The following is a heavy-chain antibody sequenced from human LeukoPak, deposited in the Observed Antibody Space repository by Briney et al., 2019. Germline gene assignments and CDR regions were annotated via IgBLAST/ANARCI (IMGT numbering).Heavy chain of an antibody. D-gene: IGHD2-2*02. CDR2: IYHSGST. CDR3: ARSNTLRYWFDP. Sequence: SETLSLTCTVSGYSISSGYYWGWIRQPPGKGLEWIGSIYHSGSTYYNPSLKSRVTISVDTSKNQFSLKLSSVTAADTAVYYCARSNTLRYWFDPWGQGTLVTVSS. V-gene: IGHV4-38-2*02. J-gene: IGHJ5*02. CDR1: GYSISSGYY.